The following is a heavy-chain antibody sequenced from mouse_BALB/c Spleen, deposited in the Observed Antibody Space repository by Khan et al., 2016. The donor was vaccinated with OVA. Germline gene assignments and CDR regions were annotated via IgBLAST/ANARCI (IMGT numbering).Heavy chain of an antibody. Sequence: QVQLQQSGPELVKPGASVKMSCKASGYTFTYYVITWVKQRTGQGLEWIGEIYPGSDNAYYNERFKGKATLTADKSSNTTYMQLSSLTSEDSAVYFCPRGDGYYVSFDYWGQGTTLTVSS. D-gene: IGHD2-3*01. CDR2: IYPGSDNA. V-gene: IGHV1-81*01. CDR1: GYTFTYYV. CDR3: PRGDGYYVSFDY. J-gene: IGHJ2*01.